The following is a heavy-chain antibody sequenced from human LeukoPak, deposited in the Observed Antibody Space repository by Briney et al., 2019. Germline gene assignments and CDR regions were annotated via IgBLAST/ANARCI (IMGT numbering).Heavy chain of an antibody. J-gene: IGHJ4*02. CDR1: GFTFSSHG. V-gene: IGHV3-30*02. D-gene: IGHD1-1*01. Sequence: QPGGSLRLSCAASGFTFSSHGMHWVRQAPGKGLEWVAFIRYDGSNKYYADSVKGRFTISRDNSKNTLYLQMNSLRAEDTAVYYCAKDRYVFDYWGQGTLVTVSS. CDR2: IRYDGSNK. CDR3: AKDRYVFDY.